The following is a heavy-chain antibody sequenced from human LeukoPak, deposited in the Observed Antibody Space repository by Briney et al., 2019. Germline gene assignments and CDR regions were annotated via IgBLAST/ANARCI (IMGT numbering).Heavy chain of an antibody. Sequence: PGGSLRLSCAASGFTFSSYEMNWVRQAPGKGLEWVSYISSSGSTIYYADSVKGRFIISRENAKTSLYLQMNSLRAEDTAVYYCARDQIFGVVIIPYYYGMDVWGQGTTVTVSS. D-gene: IGHD3-3*01. V-gene: IGHV3-48*03. CDR1: GFTFSSYE. J-gene: IGHJ6*02. CDR3: ARDQIFGVVIIPYYYGMDV. CDR2: ISSSGSTI.